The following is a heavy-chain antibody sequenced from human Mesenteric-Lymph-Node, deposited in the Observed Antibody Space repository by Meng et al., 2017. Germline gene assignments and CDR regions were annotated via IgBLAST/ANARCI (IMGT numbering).Heavy chain of an antibody. CDR1: GDSISSTNW. V-gene: IGHV4-28*01. Sequence: GQLKESGPGLVKPSDTLSLTWAVSGDSISSTNWWGWIRQPPGKGLEWIGYIYYSGSTSYNPSLKSRVTMSVDTSKNQFSLNLNSVTAVDTAVYYCARNVPGTSAYYDWGQGTLVTVPS. CDR2: IYYSGST. D-gene: IGHD3-22*01. J-gene: IGHJ4*02. CDR3: ARNVPGTSAYYD.